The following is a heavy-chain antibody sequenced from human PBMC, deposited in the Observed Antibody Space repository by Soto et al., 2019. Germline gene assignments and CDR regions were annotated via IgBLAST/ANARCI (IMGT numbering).Heavy chain of an antibody. D-gene: IGHD2-15*01. CDR1: GGTFSSYA. J-gene: IGHJ5*02. CDR3: ARTGYCSGGSCYTNWFDP. V-gene: IGHV1-69*13. Sequence: SVKVSCKASGGTFSSYAISWVRQAPGQGLEWMGGIIPIFGTANYAQKFQGRVTITADESTSTAYMELSSLRSEDTAVYYCARTGYCSGGSCYTNWFDPWGQGTMVGVSS. CDR2: IIPIFGTA.